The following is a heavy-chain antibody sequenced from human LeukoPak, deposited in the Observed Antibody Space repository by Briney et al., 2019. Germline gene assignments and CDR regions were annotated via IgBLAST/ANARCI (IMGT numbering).Heavy chain of an antibody. D-gene: IGHD6-13*01. J-gene: IGHJ2*01. Sequence: AAVKVSCKASGYTFTSYGISWVRQAPGQGLEWMGWISAYNGNTNYAQKLQGRVTMTTDTSTSTAYMELRSLRSDDTAVYYGARGVKRSSWYPDWYFDLWGRGTLVTVSS. CDR3: ARGVKRSSWYPDWYFDL. V-gene: IGHV1-18*01. CDR1: GYTFTSYG. CDR2: ISAYNGNT.